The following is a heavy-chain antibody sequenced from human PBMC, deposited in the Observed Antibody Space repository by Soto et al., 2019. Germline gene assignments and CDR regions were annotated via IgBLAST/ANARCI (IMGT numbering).Heavy chain of an antibody. CDR3: AKDDCTNGVCHFDY. CDR1: GFTFSSYA. V-gene: IGHV3-23*01. Sequence: GGSLSLSCAASGFTFSSYAMSWARQVPGKGLEWVSAISGSGGSTYYADSVKGRFTISRDNSKNTLYLQMNSLRAEDTAVYYCAKDDCTNGVCHFDYWGQGTLVTVSS. D-gene: IGHD2-8*01. CDR2: ISGSGGST. J-gene: IGHJ4*02.